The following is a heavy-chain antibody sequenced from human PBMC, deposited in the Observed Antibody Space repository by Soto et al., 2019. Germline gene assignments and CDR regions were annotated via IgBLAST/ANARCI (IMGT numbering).Heavy chain of an antibody. CDR2: IYSGGST. Sequence: EVQLVETGGGLIQPGGSLRLSCAASGFTVSSNYMSWVREAPGKGLEWVSVIYSGGSTYYADSVKGRFTISRDNSKNTLYLQMNSLRAEDPAVYYCAGGYSYGFITSDYWGQGTLVTVSS. J-gene: IGHJ4*02. D-gene: IGHD5-18*01. CDR3: AGGYSYGFITSDY. CDR1: GFTVSSNY. V-gene: IGHV3-53*02.